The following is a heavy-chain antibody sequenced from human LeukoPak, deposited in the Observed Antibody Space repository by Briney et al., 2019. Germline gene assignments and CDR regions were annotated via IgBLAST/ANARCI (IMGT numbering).Heavy chain of an antibody. V-gene: IGHV4-30-4*08. CDR2: IYYSGST. CDR1: GGSISSGDYY. Sequence: SQTLSLTCTVSGGSISSGDYYWSWIRQPPGKGLEWIGYIYYSGSTYYNPSLKSRVTISVDTSKNQFSLKLSSVTAADTAVYYCAREIYYYDSSGYSRWGQGTLVTVSS. CDR3: AREIYYYDSSGYSR. D-gene: IGHD3-22*01. J-gene: IGHJ4*02.